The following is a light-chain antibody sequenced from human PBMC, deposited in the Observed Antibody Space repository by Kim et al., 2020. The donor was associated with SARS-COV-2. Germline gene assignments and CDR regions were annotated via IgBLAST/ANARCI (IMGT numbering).Light chain of an antibody. J-gene: IGKJ4*01. V-gene: IGKV3-15*01. Sequence: EIVMTQSPATLSVSPGERATLSCRASQSVSSNLAWYQQKPGQAPRLLIYGASTRATGIPGRFSGSGSGTEFTLTISSLQSEDFAVYYCQQYRHWPVSFGGGTKVDIK. CDR3: QQYRHWPVS. CDR1: QSVSSN. CDR2: GAS.